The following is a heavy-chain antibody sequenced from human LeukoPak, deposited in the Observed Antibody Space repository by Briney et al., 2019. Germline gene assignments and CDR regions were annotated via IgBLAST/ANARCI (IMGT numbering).Heavy chain of an antibody. CDR3: GRAVTVDDTGYYFDF. CDR2: INIDGSSI. V-gene: IGHV3-74*01. Sequence: GESLRLSCAASGFTFSSYWMHWVRQVPGKGLVWVSRINIDGSSISYADSVKGRFTISRDNAKNTVYLQMNSLRAEGTAVYYCGRAVTVDDTGYYFDFWSQGTLVTVSS. CDR1: GFTFSSYW. D-gene: IGHD4-17*01. J-gene: IGHJ4*02.